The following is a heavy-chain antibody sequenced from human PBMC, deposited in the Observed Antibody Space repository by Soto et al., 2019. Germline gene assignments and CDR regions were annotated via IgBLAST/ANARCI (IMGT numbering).Heavy chain of an antibody. V-gene: IGHV1-2*02. J-gene: IGHJ4*02. D-gene: IGHD3-3*01. CDR2: INPNSGGT. CDR1: GYTFTGYY. Sequence: ASVKVSCKASGYTFTGYYMHWVRQSPGQGLEWMGWINPNSGGTNYAQKFQGRVTMTRDTSISTAYMELSRLRSDDTAVYYCAKTYYDFWSGYYDYWGQGTLVTVSS. CDR3: AKTYYDFWSGYYDY.